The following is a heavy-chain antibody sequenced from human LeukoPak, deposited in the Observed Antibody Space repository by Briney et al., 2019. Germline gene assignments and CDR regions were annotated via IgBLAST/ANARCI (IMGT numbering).Heavy chain of an antibody. J-gene: IGHJ4*02. Sequence: GGSLRLSCAASGFTFSTYGMSWVRQAPGKGLEWVSGSGGSTYYADSVKGRFTISRDNSKNTLYLQMNSLRAEDTALYYCAKVRGSYYGEYYFDYWGQGTLVTVSS. D-gene: IGHD1-26*01. V-gene: IGHV3-23*01. CDR3: AKVRGSYYGEYYFDY. CDR2: SGGST. CDR1: GFTFSTYG.